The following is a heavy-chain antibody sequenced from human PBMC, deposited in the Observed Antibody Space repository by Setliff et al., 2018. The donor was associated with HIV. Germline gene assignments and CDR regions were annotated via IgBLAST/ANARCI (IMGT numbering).Heavy chain of an antibody. J-gene: IGHJ3*01. V-gene: IGHV1-69*10. CDR1: GGTFSSYA. Sequence: SVKVSCKASGGTFSSYAITWVRQAPGQGLEWMGGIIPLHGIANYIQKFQDRVTITADKSTTTAYMELSSLRSEDTAVYYCGRVPYRSAWFSGGLNPFDVWGQGTMVTVSS. CDR2: IIPLHGIA. D-gene: IGHD6-19*01. CDR3: GRVPYRSAWFSGGLNPFDV.